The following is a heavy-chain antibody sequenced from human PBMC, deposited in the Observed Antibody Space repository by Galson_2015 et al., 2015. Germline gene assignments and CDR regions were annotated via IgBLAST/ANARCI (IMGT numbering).Heavy chain of an antibody. Sequence: SETLSLTCTVSGGSVSSSYWSWIRQPPGKGLEWIGYTHYSGSTNYNPSLKSRVTISVDTSKNQFSLKLSSVTAADTAVYYCARDVAYSKSWAWFDPWGQGTLVTVSS. D-gene: IGHD1-26*01. CDR3: ARDVAYSKSWAWFDP. CDR2: THYSGST. CDR1: GGSVSSSY. V-gene: IGHV4-59*02. J-gene: IGHJ5*02.